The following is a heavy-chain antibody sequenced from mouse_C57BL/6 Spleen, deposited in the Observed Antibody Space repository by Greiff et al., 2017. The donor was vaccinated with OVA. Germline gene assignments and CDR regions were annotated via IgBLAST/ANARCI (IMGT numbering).Heavy chain of an antibody. CDR2: ISYDGSN. V-gene: IGHV3-6*01. CDR3: AREVYYGYGNYFDY. CDR1: GYSITSGYY. J-gene: IGHJ2*01. D-gene: IGHD2-2*01. Sequence: VQLQQSGPGLVKPSQSLSLTCSVTGYSITSGYYWNWIRQFPGNKLEWMGYISYDGSNNYNPSLKNRISITRDTSKNQFFLKLNSVTTEDTATYYCAREVYYGYGNYFDYWGQGTTLTVSS.